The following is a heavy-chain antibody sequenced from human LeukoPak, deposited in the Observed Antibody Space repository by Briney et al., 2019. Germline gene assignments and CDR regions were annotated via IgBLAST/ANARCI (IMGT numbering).Heavy chain of an antibody. Sequence: ASVKVSCKASGYTFTGYHMHWVRQAPGKGLEWMGGFDPEDGETIYAQKFQGRVTMTEDTSTDTAYMELSSLRSEDTAVYYCATVRPYYYDSTPSWSWFDPWGQGTLVTVSS. J-gene: IGHJ5*02. CDR3: ATVRPYYYDSTPSWSWFDP. V-gene: IGHV1-24*01. CDR2: FDPEDGET. CDR1: GYTFTGYH. D-gene: IGHD3-22*01.